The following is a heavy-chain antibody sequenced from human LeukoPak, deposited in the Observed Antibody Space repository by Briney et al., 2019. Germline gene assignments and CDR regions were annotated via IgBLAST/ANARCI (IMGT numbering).Heavy chain of an antibody. CDR1: GYSFNKFG. CDR2: ISAYDGNT. CDR3: ARDPSNSVGSRIYFDY. D-gene: IGHD2-15*01. Sequence: ASVKVSCKAFGYSFNKFGISWVRQAPGQGLEWMGWISAYDGNTKYAQILQGRVTMTTDTSTTTAYMELRSLRSDDTAVYFCARDPSNSVGSRIYFDYWGQGTLVTVSS. J-gene: IGHJ4*02. V-gene: IGHV1-18*01.